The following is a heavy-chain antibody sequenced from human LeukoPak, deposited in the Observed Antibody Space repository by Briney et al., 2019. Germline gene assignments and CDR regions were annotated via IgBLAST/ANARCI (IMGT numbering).Heavy chain of an antibody. J-gene: IGHJ4*02. D-gene: IGHD6-13*01. CDR2: IYYSGST. CDR3: ASKDSSWYYFDS. Sequence: SETLSLTCNVSGGSISGSSYYWAWIRQPPGKGLEWIGSIYYSGSTYYNPSLKSRLTISVDTSKNQFSLKLNSVTAADTVVYYCASKDSSWYYFDSWGRGSLVTVSS. V-gene: IGHV4-39*01. CDR1: GGSISGSSYY.